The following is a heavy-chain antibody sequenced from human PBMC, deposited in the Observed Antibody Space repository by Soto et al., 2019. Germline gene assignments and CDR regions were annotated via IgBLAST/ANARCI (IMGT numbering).Heavy chain of an antibody. J-gene: IGHJ4*02. CDR1: GGTIRTYG. CDR3: ARGSYFSFDY. Sequence: SETQSLTCTVSGGTIRTYGWSWIRQPPGEGLEWIGYIYNNGDTKYNPSLKSRVTISVDTSNNEFSLNLNSLTAADTAVYFCARGSYFSFDYWGQGALVTVSS. CDR2: IYNNGDT. V-gene: IGHV4-59*08. D-gene: IGHD1-26*01.